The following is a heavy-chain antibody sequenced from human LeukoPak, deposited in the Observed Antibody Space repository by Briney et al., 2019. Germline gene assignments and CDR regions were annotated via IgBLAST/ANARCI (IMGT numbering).Heavy chain of an antibody. V-gene: IGHV3-30*03. Sequence: GGSLRLSCTASGFTFSSYGMHWVRQAPGKGLEWVTVISYDGSNKYFADSVKGRFTISRDNSKNTLFLQMNSLRAEDTAVYYCATNMGFWGQGTLVTVSS. J-gene: IGHJ4*02. CDR3: ATNMGF. D-gene: IGHD2/OR15-2a*01. CDR2: ISYDGSNK. CDR1: GFTFSSYG.